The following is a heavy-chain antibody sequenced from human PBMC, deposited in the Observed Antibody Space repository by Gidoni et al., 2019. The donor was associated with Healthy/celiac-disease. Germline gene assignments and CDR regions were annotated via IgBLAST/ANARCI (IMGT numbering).Heavy chain of an antibody. CDR2: IRSKAYGGTT. J-gene: IGHJ4*02. V-gene: IGHV3-49*05. CDR1: GFTFGDYA. CDR3: TRDSEYYGSGNTFDY. Sequence: EVQLVESGGGLVKPGRSLRLSCPASGFTFGDYAMSWFRQAPGKGLEWVGFIRSKAYGGTTEYAASVKGRFTISRDDSKSIAYLQMNSLKTEDTAVYYCTRDSEYYGSGNTFDYWGQGTLVTVSS. D-gene: IGHD3-10*01.